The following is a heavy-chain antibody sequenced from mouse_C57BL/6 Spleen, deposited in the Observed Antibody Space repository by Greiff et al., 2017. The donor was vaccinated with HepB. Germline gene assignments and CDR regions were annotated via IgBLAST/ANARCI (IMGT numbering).Heavy chain of an antibody. CDR2: IWSGGST. V-gene: IGHV2-4*01. D-gene: IGHD2-5*01. CDR3: AKPSYYSNSWFAY. Sequence: VQLQQSGPGLVQPSQSLSITCTVSGFSLTSYGVHWVRQPPGKGLEWLGVIWSGGSTDYNAAFISRLSISKDNSKSQVFFKMNSLQADDTAIYYCAKPSYYSNSWFAYWGQGTLVTVSA. J-gene: IGHJ3*01. CDR1: GFSLTSYG.